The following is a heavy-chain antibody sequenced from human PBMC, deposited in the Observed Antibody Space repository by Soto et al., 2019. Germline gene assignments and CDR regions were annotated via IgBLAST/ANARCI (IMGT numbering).Heavy chain of an antibody. Sequence: PVGSLRLSCAASGFTFSSYAMSWVRQAPGKGLEWVSAISGSGGSTYYADSVKGRFTISRDNSKNTLYLQMNSLRAEDTAVYYCAKDLGGNYDSSGYYYGLDYWGQGTMVAVYS. J-gene: IGHJ4*02. CDR3: AKDLGGNYDSSGYYYGLDY. CDR2: ISGSGGST. V-gene: IGHV3-23*01. CDR1: GFTFSSYA. D-gene: IGHD3-22*01.